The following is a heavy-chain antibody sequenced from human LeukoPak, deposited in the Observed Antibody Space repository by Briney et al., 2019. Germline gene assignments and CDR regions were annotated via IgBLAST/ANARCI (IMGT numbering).Heavy chain of an antibody. CDR1: GGSISSYY. CDR2: IYYSGST. CDR3: ARDSSGEYYFDY. D-gene: IGHD6-19*01. V-gene: IGHV4-59*01. Sequence: SETLSLTCTVSGGSISSYYWSWIRRPPGKGLEWIGYIYYSGSTNYNPSLKSRVTISVDTSKNQFSLKLSSVTAADTAVYYCARDSSGEYYFDYWGQGTLVTASS. J-gene: IGHJ4*02.